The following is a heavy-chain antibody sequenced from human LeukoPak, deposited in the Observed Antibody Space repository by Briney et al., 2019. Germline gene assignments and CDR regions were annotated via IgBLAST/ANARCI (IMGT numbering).Heavy chain of an antibody. D-gene: IGHD3-10*01. Sequence: PGRSLRLSCAASGFTFDRYAMHWVRQAPGKGLEWVAVISNDADNNWYVDSVKGRFTISRDNSKNTLYLQMNSLRAEDTAIYYCARSIIRGVLPYWGQGTLVTVSS. V-gene: IGHV3-30*04. J-gene: IGHJ4*02. CDR3: ARSIIRGVLPY. CDR2: ISNDADNN. CDR1: GFTFDRYA.